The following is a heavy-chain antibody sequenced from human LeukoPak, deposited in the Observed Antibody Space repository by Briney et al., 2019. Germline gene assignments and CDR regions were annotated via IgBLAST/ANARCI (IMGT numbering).Heavy chain of an antibody. CDR2: IYDRRTT. Sequence: AETLSLTCSLCGHSICSLFWIWLRQPPGKGLECLVYIYDRRTTHYNTSLNSRVNISVDNYNTLFSLKLNHVTDAATAVYYCGRDRDELWYFHRWGRGTLVTVS. V-gene: IGHV4-59*13. J-gene: IGHJ2*01. D-gene: IGHD2-21*01. CDR3: GRDRDELWYFHR. CDR1: GHSICSLF.